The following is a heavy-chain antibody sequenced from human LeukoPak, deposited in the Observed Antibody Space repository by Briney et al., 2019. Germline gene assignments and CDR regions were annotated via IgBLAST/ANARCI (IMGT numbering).Heavy chain of an antibody. D-gene: IGHD6-13*01. V-gene: IGHV1-69*13. CDR2: IIPTFGTA. J-gene: IGHJ4*02. CDR1: GGTFSSYA. CDR3: ARVGLYSSSWYPSGYFDY. Sequence: ASVKVSCKASGGTFSSYAISWVRQAPGQGLEWMGGIIPTFGTANYAQKFQGRVTITADESTSTAYMELSSLRSEDTAVYYCARVGLYSSSWYPSGYFDYWGQGTLVTVSS.